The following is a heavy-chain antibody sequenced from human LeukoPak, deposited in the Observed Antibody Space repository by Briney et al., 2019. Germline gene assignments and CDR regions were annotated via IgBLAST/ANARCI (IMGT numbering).Heavy chain of an antibody. V-gene: IGHV3-20*04. CDR2: IDWNDGST. CDR1: GFPFDDHG. D-gene: IGHD2-2*01. CDR3: ARAPITSPFYFDY. Sequence: GGSLRLSCTASGFPFDDHGMSWVRQVPGKGLEWVSGIDWNDGSTGYADPLRGRFTISRDNAKNSLYLQMDSLRAEDTALYYCARAPITSPFYFDYWGQGTLVTVSS. J-gene: IGHJ4*02.